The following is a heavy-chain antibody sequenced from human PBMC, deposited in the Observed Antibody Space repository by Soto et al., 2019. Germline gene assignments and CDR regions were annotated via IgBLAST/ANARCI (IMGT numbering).Heavy chain of an antibody. CDR2: ISYDGSSR. V-gene: IGHV3-30-3*01. CDR1: GLTLSNYA. J-gene: IGHJ4*02. D-gene: IGHD6-19*01. Sequence: QVQLVESGGGVVQPGRSLRLSCAASGLTLSNYAMHWVRQAPGKGLEWVAVISYDGSSRYYADSVKGRFTISRDNSKNTLYLQMASLTAEDTAVYCCAGVTEAGAADYWGQGTLVTVCS. CDR3: AGVTEAGAADY.